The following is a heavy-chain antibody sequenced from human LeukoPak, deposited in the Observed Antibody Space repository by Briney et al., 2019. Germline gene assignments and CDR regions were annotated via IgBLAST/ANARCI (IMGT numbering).Heavy chain of an antibody. D-gene: IGHD6-13*01. J-gene: IGHJ6*02. V-gene: IGHV3-30*18. CDR1: GFPFSSYG. CDR2: ISYDGANK. Sequence: GRSLRLSCAASGFPFSSYGMHWVRQAPGKGLEWVSFISYDGANKYYADSVKGRFTISRDNPKNTLYLQMNSLRGDDTGMYFCAKDSSSSNYYYGLDVWGQGTTVTVSS. CDR3: AKDSSSSNYYYGLDV.